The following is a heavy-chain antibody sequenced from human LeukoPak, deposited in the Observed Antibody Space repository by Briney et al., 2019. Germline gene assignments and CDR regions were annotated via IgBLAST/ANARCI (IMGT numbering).Heavy chain of an antibody. CDR3: CFGGPRVRVLEWLRFVY. D-gene: IGHD3-3*01. V-gene: IGHV1-2*02. CDR1: GYIFTGYY. CDR2: INPNSGGT. J-gene: IGHJ4*02. Sequence: ASVKVSCKASGYIFTGYYMHLVRQAPGQGLEWMGWINPNSGGTNYAQKFQGRVTMTRDTSISTAYMELSRLRSDDTAVYYCCFGGPRVRVLEWLRFVYWGQGTLVTVSS.